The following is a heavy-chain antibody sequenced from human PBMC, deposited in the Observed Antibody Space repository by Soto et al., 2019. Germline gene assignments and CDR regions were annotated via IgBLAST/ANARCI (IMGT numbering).Heavy chain of an antibody. CDR3: ARDLAGWAVAATDNWFDP. CDR1: GFTFSDYY. Sequence: PGGSLRLSCAASGFTFSDYYMSWIRQAPGKGLEWVSYISSSGSTIYYADSVKGRFTISRDNAKNSLYLQMNSLRAEDTAVYYCARDLAGWAVAATDNWFDPWGQGTLVTVSS. D-gene: IGHD2-15*01. CDR2: ISSSGSTI. V-gene: IGHV3-11*01. J-gene: IGHJ5*02.